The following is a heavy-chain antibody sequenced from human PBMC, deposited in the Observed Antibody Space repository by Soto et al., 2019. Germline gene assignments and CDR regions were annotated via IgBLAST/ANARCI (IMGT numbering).Heavy chain of an antibody. J-gene: IGHJ4*02. CDR3: ARGSITWFLDS. Sequence: QVQLVQSGAEVKKPGTSVKVSCKTSGGTFSSNAISWVRQAPGQGLEWMGGIIPIFGTANYALKFHGRVTIIADDSTSTAYMKLNSLRSEDTAVYYCARGSITWFLDSWGQGTLVTVSS. V-gene: IGHV1-69*12. CDR1: GGTFSSNA. D-gene: IGHD6-13*01. CDR2: IIPIFGTA.